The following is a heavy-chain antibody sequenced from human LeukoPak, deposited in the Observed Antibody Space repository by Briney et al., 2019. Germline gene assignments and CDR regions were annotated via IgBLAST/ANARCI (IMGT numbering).Heavy chain of an antibody. CDR1: GFTFSSYD. Sequence: PGGSLRLSCAASGFTFSSYDMHWVRQATGKGLEWVSGIGSAGDTYYPASMKGRFTISRENGKKSLYLQMNSLRAGDSAVYYCARAGGSGWYAFDVWGQGTVVTVSS. D-gene: IGHD6-13*01. V-gene: IGHV3-13*04. CDR2: IGSAGDT. J-gene: IGHJ3*01. CDR3: ARAGGSGWYAFDV.